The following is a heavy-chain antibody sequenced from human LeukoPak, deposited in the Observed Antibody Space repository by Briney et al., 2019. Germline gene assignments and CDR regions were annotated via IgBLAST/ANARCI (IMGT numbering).Heavy chain of an antibody. V-gene: IGHV4-4*02. CDR1: GGSISSSNW. Sequence: SETLSLTCAVSGGSISSSNWWSWVRLPPGKGLEWIGEIYHSGSTNYNPSLKSRVTISVDKSKNQFSLKLSSVTAADTAVYYCARDLVHSSGWLSDHYYMDVWGKGTTVTVSS. D-gene: IGHD6-19*01. CDR2: IYHSGST. J-gene: IGHJ6*03. CDR3: ARDLVHSSGWLSDHYYMDV.